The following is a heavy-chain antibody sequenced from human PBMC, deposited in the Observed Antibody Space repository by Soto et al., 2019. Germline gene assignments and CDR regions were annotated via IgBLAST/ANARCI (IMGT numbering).Heavy chain of an antibody. V-gene: IGHV3-7*01. CDR3: VRARIDL. CDR2: INPDGSDK. J-gene: IGHJ2*01. Sequence: EVQLVESGGGLVQPGGSLRLSCAASGVTFSTYWMTWVRQAPGKGLEWVANINPDGSDKNYVDSVNGRFTISRDNVKHALYLQVNNLRAEDTALYYCVRARIDLWGRGTLVTVSS. CDR1: GVTFSTYW.